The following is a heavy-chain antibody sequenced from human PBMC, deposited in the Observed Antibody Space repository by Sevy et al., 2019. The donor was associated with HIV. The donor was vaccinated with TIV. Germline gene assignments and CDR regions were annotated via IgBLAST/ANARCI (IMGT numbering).Heavy chain of an antibody. CDR1: GFTFDDYV. CDR3: AKANYYDSSGTGYYFDY. J-gene: IGHJ4*02. Sequence: GGSLRLSCAASGFTFDDYVMHWVRQAPGKGLEWVSGISWNSGSIGYADSVKGRFTISRDNAKNSLYLQMNSLRAEDTALYYCAKANYYDSSGTGYYFDYWGQGTLVTVSS. V-gene: IGHV3-9*01. CDR2: ISWNSGSI. D-gene: IGHD3-22*01.